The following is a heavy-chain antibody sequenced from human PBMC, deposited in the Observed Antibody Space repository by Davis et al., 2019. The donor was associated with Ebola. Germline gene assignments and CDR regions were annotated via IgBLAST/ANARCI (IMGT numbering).Heavy chain of an antibody. CDR3: TRPNPGYCSGGSCYSGFDP. J-gene: IGHJ5*02. Sequence: PGGSLRLSCAASGFTFSSYAMSWVRQAPGKGLEWVSAISGSSGSTYYADSVKGRFTISRDNSKNTLYLQMNSLRAEDTAVYYCTRPNPGYCSGGSCYSGFDPWGQGTLVTVSS. V-gene: IGHV3-23*01. CDR1: GFTFSSYA. D-gene: IGHD2-15*01. CDR2: ISGSSGST.